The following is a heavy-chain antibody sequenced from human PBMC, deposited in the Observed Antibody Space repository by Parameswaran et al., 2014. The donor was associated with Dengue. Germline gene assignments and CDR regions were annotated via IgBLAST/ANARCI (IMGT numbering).Heavy chain of an antibody. CDR3: AKPHRYTYYMDV. CDR2: ISSGNSYI. D-gene: IGHD3-16*02. CDR1: GFTFSNYN. Sequence: LKISCAASGFTFSNYNMNWVRQAPGKGLEWVSSISSGNSYIYYADSVKGRFTISRDNSQNTLYLQMNSLRAGDTAVYYCAKPHRYTYYMDVWGKGTTVTVSS. V-gene: IGHV3-21*01. J-gene: IGHJ6*03.